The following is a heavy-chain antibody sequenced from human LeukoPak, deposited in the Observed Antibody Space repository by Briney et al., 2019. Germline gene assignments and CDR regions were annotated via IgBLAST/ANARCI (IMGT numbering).Heavy chain of an antibody. CDR2: ISSSSSYI. CDR3: ASYYDSSGYYVG. D-gene: IGHD3-22*01. V-gene: IGHV3-21*01. CDR1: GFTFSSYS. Sequence: GGSLRLSCAASGFTFSSYSMNWVRQAPGKGLEWVSSISSSSSYIYYADSVKGRFTISRDNAKNSLYLQMNSLRAEDTAVYYCASYYDSSGYYVGWGQGTLVTVSS. J-gene: IGHJ4*02.